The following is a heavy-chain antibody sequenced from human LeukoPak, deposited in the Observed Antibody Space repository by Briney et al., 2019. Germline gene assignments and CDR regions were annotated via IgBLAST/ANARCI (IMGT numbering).Heavy chain of an antibody. J-gene: IGHJ4*02. CDR3: ARAFVPYDILTGYYPFDY. CDR1: GGSISSSNW. V-gene: IGHV4-4*02. D-gene: IGHD3-9*01. CDR2: IYHSGST. Sequence: SETLSLTCAVSGGSISSSNWWSWVRQPPGKGLEWIGEIYHSGSTNYNPSLKSRVTISVDKSKNQFSLKLSSVTAADTAVYYCARAFVPYDILTGYYPFDYWGQGTLVTVSS.